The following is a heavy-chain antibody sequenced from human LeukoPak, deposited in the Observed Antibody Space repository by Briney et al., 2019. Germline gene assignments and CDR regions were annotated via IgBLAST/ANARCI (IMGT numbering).Heavy chain of an antibody. Sequence: SETLSLTCAVYGGSFSGYYWSWIRQPPGKGLEWIGEINHSGSTNYNPSLKSRVTISVDTSKNQFSLKLSSVTAADTAVYYCASGFHDYVWGSYRRPRPSDYWGQGTLVTVSS. J-gene: IGHJ4*02. D-gene: IGHD3-16*02. CDR2: INHSGST. CDR1: GGSFSGYY. CDR3: ASGFHDYVWGSYRRPRPSDY. V-gene: IGHV4-34*01.